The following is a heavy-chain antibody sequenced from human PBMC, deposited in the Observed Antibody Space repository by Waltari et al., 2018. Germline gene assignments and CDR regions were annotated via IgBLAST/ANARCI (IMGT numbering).Heavy chain of an antibody. J-gene: IGHJ3*02. CDR1: GGTFSSYA. V-gene: IGHV1-69*08. Sequence: QVQLVQSGAEVKKPGSSVKVSCKAAGGTFSSYAISWVRQAPGQGLEWMGRIIPIFGTANYAQKFQGRVTMTEDTSTDTAYRELSSLRSEDTAVYYCAKVGRACDIWGQGTMVTVSS. CDR2: IIPIFGTA. CDR3: AKVGRACDI.